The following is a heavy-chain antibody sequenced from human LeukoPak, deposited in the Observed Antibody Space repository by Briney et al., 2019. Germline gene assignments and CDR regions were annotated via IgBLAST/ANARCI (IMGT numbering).Heavy chain of an antibody. CDR3: ARAGKDSSSWQYYFDY. CDR2: IYYSGST. Sequence: SETLSLTCTVSGGSISSYYWSWIRQPPGKGLEWIGYIYYSGSTNYNPSLKSRVTISVDTSKNQFSLKLSSVTAADTAMYYCARAGKDSSSWQYYFDYWGQGTLVTVSS. V-gene: IGHV4-59*01. CDR1: GGSISSYY. J-gene: IGHJ4*02. D-gene: IGHD6-13*01.